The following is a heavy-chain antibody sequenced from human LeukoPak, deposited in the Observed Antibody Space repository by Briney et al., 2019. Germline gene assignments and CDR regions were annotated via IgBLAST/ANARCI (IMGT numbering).Heavy chain of an antibody. Sequence: SETLSLTCGVFGGTISTYFWSWIRQPPGKGLEWIGHVSSSGNTIFNPSLKGRVTISADTSKDQIPLNLISVTAADTAVYYCARGSLRYSGSDGAFYDFYYYMDVWGKGTTVTVSS. CDR1: GGTISTYF. J-gene: IGHJ6*03. V-gene: IGHV4-59*01. CDR2: VSSSGNT. CDR3: ARGSLRYSGSDGAFYDFYYYMDV. D-gene: IGHD1-26*01.